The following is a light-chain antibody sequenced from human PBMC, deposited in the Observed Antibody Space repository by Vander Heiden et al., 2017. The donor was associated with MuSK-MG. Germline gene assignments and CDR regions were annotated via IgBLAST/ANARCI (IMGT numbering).Light chain of an antibody. Sequence: QSALTQPASVTGSPGQSVTISCTGTSSDVGGYNYASWFQHHPGKAPKVMIYEVTKRPAGVSIRFSGSRSGNTASLTISGLQAEDEADYYCSSYTSISTVIFGGGTKVTVL. V-gene: IGLV2-14*01. CDR2: EVT. CDR1: SSDVGGYNY. J-gene: IGLJ2*01. CDR3: SSYTSISTVI.